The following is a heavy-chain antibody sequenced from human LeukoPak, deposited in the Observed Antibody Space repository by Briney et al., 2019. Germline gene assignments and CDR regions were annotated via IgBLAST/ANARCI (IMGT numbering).Heavy chain of an antibody. J-gene: IGHJ3*02. D-gene: IGHD3-3*01. V-gene: IGHV3-7*01. CDR3: ARDRNWATIFGVVITDAFDI. CDR1: GFTFSNYS. Sequence: GGSLRLSCAASGFTFSNYSMSWVRQAPGKGLEWVANIKQDGSEKYYVDSVKGRFTISRDNAKNSLYLQMNSLRAEDTAVYYCARDRNWATIFGVVITDAFDIWGQGTMVTVSS. CDR2: IKQDGSEK.